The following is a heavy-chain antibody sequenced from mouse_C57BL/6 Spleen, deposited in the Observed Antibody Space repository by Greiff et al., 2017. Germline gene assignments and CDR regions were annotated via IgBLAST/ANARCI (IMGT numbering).Heavy chain of an antibody. V-gene: IGHV1-39*01. CDR1: GYSFTDYN. J-gene: IGHJ4*01. CDR2: INPNYGTT. D-gene: IGHD1-1*02. Sequence: VQLKESGPELVKPGASVKISCKASGYSFTDYNMNWVKQSNGKSHEWIGVINPNYGTTSYNQKFKGKATVTVDQSSSTAYMQLNSLTSEDSAVYYCARAHYYGGRDYAMDYWGQGTSVTVSS. CDR3: ARAHYYGGRDYAMDY.